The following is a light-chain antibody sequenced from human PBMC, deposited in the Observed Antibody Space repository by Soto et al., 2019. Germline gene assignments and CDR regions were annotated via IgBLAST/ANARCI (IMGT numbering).Light chain of an antibody. CDR3: QQRSSLMWA. CDR2: DTS. CDR1: RSVSTY. V-gene: IGKV3-11*01. J-gene: IGKJ1*01. Sequence: EIVVTQSPVTLSLSPGDRATLSCRASRSVSTYLAWYQQKPGQAPRLLIYDTSHRATGIPARFSGSGSGTDFTLTISSLEPEDFAVYYCQQRSSLMWAFGQGTRVEVK.